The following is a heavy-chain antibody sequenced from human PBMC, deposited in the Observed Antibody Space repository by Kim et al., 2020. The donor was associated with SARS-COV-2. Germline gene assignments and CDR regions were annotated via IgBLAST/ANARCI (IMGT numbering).Heavy chain of an antibody. CDR3: AKGRDLRDPQKSDYSSSWTHTCCEY. CDR1: GFTFDDYA. D-gene: IGHD6-13*01. V-gene: IGHV3-9*01. CDR2: ISWNSGSI. Sequence: GGSLRLFCAASGFTFDDYAMHWVRQAPRKGLEWVSGISWNSGSIGYADSVKGRFTISRDNAKNSLYLQMNSLRAEDTALYYCAKGRDLRDPQKSDYSSSWTHTCCEYCGQGTMVTVSS. J-gene: IGHJ4*02.